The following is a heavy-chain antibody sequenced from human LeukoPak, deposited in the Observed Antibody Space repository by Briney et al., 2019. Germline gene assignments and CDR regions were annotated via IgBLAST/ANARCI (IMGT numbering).Heavy chain of an antibody. Sequence: SVKVSCKASGGTRSRNVTSWVRQAPGQGLEWIGGSTPIKNLVKYAQKFQGRVTITTDESSSTDFMELTSLTSEDTAIYYCTRDLDCASSSCSYNWFDSWGQGTLVTVSS. V-gene: IGHV1-69*05. CDR2: STPIKNLV. CDR3: TRDLDCASSSCSYNWFDS. J-gene: IGHJ5*01. D-gene: IGHD6-19*01. CDR1: GGTRSRNV.